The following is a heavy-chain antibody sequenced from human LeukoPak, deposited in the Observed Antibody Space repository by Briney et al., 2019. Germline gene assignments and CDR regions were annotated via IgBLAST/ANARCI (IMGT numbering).Heavy chain of an antibody. CDR3: ARNSAYSTSSGVNL. J-gene: IGHJ4*02. V-gene: IGHV4-34*01. D-gene: IGHD6-6*01. Sequence: RPSETLSLTCVVYGGSFGGYYWTWIRQPPGKGLEWIGEINDSGSTNYNPSLKSRVTMSIDTSKSQFSRKLTSVTAADTAVYYCARNSAYSTSSGVNLWGQGPLVTVSS. CDR1: GGSFGGYY. CDR2: INDSGST.